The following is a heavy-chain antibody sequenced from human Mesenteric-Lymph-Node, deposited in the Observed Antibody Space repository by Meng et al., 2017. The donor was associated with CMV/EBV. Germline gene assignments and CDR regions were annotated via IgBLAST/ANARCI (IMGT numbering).Heavy chain of an antibody. CDR2: INPISGGT. J-gene: IGHJ6*02. V-gene: IGHV1-2*02. CDR3: ASGHYYYGLDV. CDR1: GYTFSGYY. Sequence: ASVKVSCKASGYTFSGYYIHWVRQAPGQGLEWMGWINPISGGTNYAQKFQGRVTMTRDASISTAYLELSGLRSDDTAVYYCASGHYYYGLDVWGQGTTVTVSS.